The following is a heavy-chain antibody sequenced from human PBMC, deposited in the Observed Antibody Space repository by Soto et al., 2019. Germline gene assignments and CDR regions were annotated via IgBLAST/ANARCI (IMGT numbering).Heavy chain of an antibody. Sequence: QVQLQESGPGLVKPSQTLSLTCTVSGGSINSGGYYWSWLRQHPGKGLEWIGYIYYGGTTYYHPSLESRVTISVDTSKTPFSLRLNSGTAADTAVYYCARVSPYSGNEFDYWGQGYLVTVSS. CDR3: ARVSPYSGNEFDY. V-gene: IGHV4-31*03. J-gene: IGHJ4*02. D-gene: IGHD5-12*01. CDR2: IYYGGTT. CDR1: GGSINSGGYY.